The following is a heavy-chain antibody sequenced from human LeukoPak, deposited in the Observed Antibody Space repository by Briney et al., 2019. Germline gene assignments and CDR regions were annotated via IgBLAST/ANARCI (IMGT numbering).Heavy chain of an antibody. J-gene: IGHJ4*02. CDR3: ARGRKDSSDYYYVLRRFDY. CDR2: INHSGST. Sequence: PSETLSLTCAVYGGSFSGYYWSWIRQPPGKGLEWIGEINHSGSTNYNPSLKSRVTISVDTSKNQFSLKLSSVTAADTAVYYCARGRKDSSDYYYVLRRFDYWGQGTLVTVSS. CDR1: GGSFSGYY. D-gene: IGHD3-22*01. V-gene: IGHV4-34*01.